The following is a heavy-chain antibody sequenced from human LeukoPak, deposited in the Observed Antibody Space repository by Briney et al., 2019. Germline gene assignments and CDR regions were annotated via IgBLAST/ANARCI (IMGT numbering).Heavy chain of an antibody. V-gene: IGHV4-38-2*01. Sequence: SETLSLTCAVFRYSISSGYYWGWIRQPPGKGLDWIGTIYHDGTTYYNPSLKSRVTISVDTSKNQYSLKLRSVTAADTAMYYCARQGYCNNTSCHNLFDPWGQGTLVTVSS. CDR1: RYSISSGYY. J-gene: IGHJ5*02. D-gene: IGHD2-2*01. CDR3: ARQGYCNNTSCHNLFDP. CDR2: IYHDGTT.